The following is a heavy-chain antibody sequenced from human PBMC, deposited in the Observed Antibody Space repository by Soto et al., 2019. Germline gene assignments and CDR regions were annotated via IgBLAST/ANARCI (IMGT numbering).Heavy chain of an antibody. D-gene: IGHD6-19*01. CDR2: INHSGST. CDR1: GGSLSGYY. V-gene: IGHV4-34*01. CDR3: ARSRNTGYSSGWLDY. Sequence: SETLSLTCAVSGGSLSGYYWSWIRQPPGKGLEWIGEINHSGSTNYNPSLKSRVTISVDTSKNQFSLKLSSVTAADTAVYYCARSRNTGYSSGWLDYWGQGTLVTVSS. J-gene: IGHJ4*02.